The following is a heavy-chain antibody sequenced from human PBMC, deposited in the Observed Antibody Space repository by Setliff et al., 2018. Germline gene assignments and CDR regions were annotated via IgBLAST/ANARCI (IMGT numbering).Heavy chain of an antibody. V-gene: IGHV4-39*06. Sequence: SETLSLTCTVSGGSISSSSYYWGWIRQPPGKGLEWIGSIYYSGSTYYNPSLKSRVTISTDASKNHFALTLTSMTAADTAVYYCARDPLAASGTIYYGLDVWGQGTTVTVSS. CDR3: ARDPLAASGTIYYGLDV. J-gene: IGHJ6*02. CDR2: IYYSGST. CDR1: GGSISSSSYY. D-gene: IGHD6-13*01.